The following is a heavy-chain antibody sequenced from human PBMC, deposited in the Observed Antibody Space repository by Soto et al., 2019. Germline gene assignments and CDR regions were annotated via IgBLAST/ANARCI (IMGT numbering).Heavy chain of an antibody. CDR3: ARDVDIVLVPAAMPYYYYGMDV. V-gene: IGHV3-30-3*01. CDR2: ISYDGSNK. J-gene: IGHJ6*02. CDR1: GFTFSSYA. D-gene: IGHD2-2*03. Sequence: QVQLVESGGGVVQPGRSLRLSCAASGFTFSSYAMHWVRQAPGKGLEWVAVISYDGSNKYYADSVKGRFTISRDSSKNTLYLQMNSLRAEDTAVYYCARDVDIVLVPAAMPYYYYGMDVWGQGTTVTVSS.